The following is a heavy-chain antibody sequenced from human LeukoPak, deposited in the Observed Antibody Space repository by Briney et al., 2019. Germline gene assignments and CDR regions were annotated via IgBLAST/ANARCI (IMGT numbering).Heavy chain of an antibody. J-gene: IGHJ6*02. V-gene: IGHV3-66*01. CDR1: GFTVSSSY. Sequence: GGSLRLSCAASGFTVSSSYMSWVRQAPGKGLEWASVIYSGGSTYYADSVKGRFTTSRDNSKNTLYLQMNSLRAEDTAVYYCARVPNYYYGMDVWGQGTTVTVS. CDR2: IYSGGST. CDR3: ARVPNYYYGMDV.